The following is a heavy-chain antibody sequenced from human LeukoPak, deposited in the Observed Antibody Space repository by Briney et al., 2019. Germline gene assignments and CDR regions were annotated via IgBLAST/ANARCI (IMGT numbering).Heavy chain of an antibody. Sequence: ASVKVSCKASGYTFTSYDINWVRQATGQGLEWMGWMNPSSGNTGYAQKFQGRVTMTRNISISTAYMELSSLRSEDTAEYYCARGGSSTSTTFDYWGQGTLVTVSS. V-gene: IGHV1-8*01. D-gene: IGHD2-2*01. J-gene: IGHJ4*02. CDR1: GYTFTSYD. CDR3: ARGGSSTSTTFDY. CDR2: MNPSSGNT.